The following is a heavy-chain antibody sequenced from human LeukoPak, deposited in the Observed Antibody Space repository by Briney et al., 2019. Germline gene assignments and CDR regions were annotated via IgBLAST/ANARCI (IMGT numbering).Heavy chain of an antibody. CDR2: NSAYNGNT. J-gene: IGHJ3*02. CDR1: GYTFTSYG. Sequence: GASVKVSCKASGYTFTSYGISWVRRAPGQGLEWMGWNSAYNGNTNYAQKLQGRVTMTTDTSTSTAYMELRSLRSDDTAVYYCARFSYYDSSGYKDAFDIWGQGTMVTVSS. V-gene: IGHV1-18*01. CDR3: ARFSYYDSSGYKDAFDI. D-gene: IGHD3-22*01.